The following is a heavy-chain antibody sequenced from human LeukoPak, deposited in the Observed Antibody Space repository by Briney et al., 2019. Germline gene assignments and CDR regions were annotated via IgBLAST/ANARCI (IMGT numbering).Heavy chain of an antibody. D-gene: IGHD3-22*01. V-gene: IGHV4-4*07. CDR2: IYTSGST. J-gene: IGHJ6*03. CDR1: GGSISSYY. Sequence: SETLSLTCTVSGGSISSYYWSWIRQPAGKGLEWIGRIYTSGSTNYNPSLKSRVTMSVDTSKNQFSLKLSSVTAADTAVYYCARDYSSGYESYYYYYMDVWGKGTTVTISS. CDR3: ARDYSSGYESYYYYYMDV.